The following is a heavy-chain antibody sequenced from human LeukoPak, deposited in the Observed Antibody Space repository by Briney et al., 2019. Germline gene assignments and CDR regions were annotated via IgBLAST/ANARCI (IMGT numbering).Heavy chain of an antibody. J-gene: IGHJ4*02. CDR3: AKDTPMVRGVHYFDY. CDR1: GFTFSSYA. Sequence: GGSLRLSCAASGFTFSSYAMSWVRQAPGKGLEWVSAISGSGGSTYYADSVKGRFTISRDNSKNTLYLQMKSLRAEDTAVYYCAKDTPMVRGVHYFDYWGQGTLVTVSS. D-gene: IGHD3-10*01. CDR2: ISGSGGST. V-gene: IGHV3-23*01.